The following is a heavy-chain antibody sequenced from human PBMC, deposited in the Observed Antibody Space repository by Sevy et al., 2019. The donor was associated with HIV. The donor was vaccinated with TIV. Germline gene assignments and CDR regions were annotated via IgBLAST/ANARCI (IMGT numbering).Heavy chain of an antibody. V-gene: IGHV3-7*01. D-gene: IGHD3-16*01. CDR3: AHETFGRFES. CDR1: GFTFSANR. J-gene: IGHJ4*02. CDR2: IKADGSDK. Sequence: GGSLRLSCAASGFTFSANRMNWVRQAPGKGLEWVANIKADGSDKHYVDSVEGRFTISRDNAKNLLFLQMNSLRVEDTAVYYCAHETFGRFESWGQGTLVTVSS.